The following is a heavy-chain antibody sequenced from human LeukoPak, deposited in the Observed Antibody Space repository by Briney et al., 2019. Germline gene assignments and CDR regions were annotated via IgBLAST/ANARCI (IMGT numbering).Heavy chain of an antibody. CDR3: ARAVSTYYFDY. J-gene: IGHJ4*02. V-gene: IGHV1-18*01. D-gene: IGHD5/OR15-5a*01. Sequence: ASVKLSFTGSAYTFTIYSISRARHAPGQGHEWMGWISTYNSNTNYAEQLQGRVTMTTDTSTSTGSVGLRSLRSDDTAVYFCARAVSTYYFDYWGEGTLVTVSS. CDR2: ISTYNSNT. CDR1: AYTFTIYS.